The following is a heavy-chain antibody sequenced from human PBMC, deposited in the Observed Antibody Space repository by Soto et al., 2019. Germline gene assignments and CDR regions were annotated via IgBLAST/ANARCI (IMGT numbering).Heavy chain of an antibody. Sequence: QVQLVQSGAEVRKPGASVKVSCKTFGYTFTGYYIHWVRQSPGHGLEWMGWINPDSGGTNYPENFQGWVAMTRDTSTSTAYMELSRLKSDDTAVYYCVREETRLSTKRHWFDSWGQGTLVTVSS. CDR2: INPDSGGT. CDR3: VREETRLSTKRHWFDS. V-gene: IGHV1-2*04. D-gene: IGHD3-16*02. J-gene: IGHJ5*01. CDR1: GYTFTGYY.